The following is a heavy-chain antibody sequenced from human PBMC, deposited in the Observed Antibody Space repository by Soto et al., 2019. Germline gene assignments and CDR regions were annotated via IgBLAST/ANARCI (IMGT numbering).Heavy chain of an antibody. D-gene: IGHD3-3*01. CDR2: IYYSGST. CDR3: ARTDYDFWSGLKWFDP. CDR1: GGSISTYY. Sequence: SETLSLTCTVSGGSISTYYWSWIRQPPGKGLEWIGYIYYSGSTSYNPSLKSRVTISVDTSKNQFSLKLSSVSAADTAVYYCARTDYDFWSGLKWFDPWGQGTLVTVSS. J-gene: IGHJ5*02. V-gene: IGHV4-59*08.